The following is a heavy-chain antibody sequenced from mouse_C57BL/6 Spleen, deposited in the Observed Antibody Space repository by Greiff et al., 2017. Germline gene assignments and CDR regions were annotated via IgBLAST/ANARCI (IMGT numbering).Heavy chain of an antibody. Sequence: EVQLQQSGPELVKPGASVKISCKASGYTFTDYYMNWVQQSHGKSLEWIGDINPNNGGISYKQKFKGQATLPVDKSSSTAYMELRSLTSEDSAVYYCARDSSGPVDYWGQGTTLTVSS. CDR3: ARDSSGPVDY. J-gene: IGHJ2*01. D-gene: IGHD3-2*02. CDR1: GYTFTDYY. V-gene: IGHV1-26*01. CDR2: INPNNGGI.